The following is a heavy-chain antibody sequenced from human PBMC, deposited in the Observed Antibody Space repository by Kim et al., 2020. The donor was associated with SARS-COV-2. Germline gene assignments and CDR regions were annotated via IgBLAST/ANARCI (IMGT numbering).Heavy chain of an antibody. CDR2: IRGSGVST. CDR3: AKGSGGTCLPIWFDP. Sequence: GGSLRLSCVASGLTLSSYAMSWVRQAPGKGLEWVSAIRGSGVSTYYADSVKGRFTISRDNSKNTLYLQMSSLRVEDTAIYYCAKGSGGTCLPIWFDPWG. D-gene: IGHD2-15*01. J-gene: IGHJ5*02. CDR1: GLTLSSYA. V-gene: IGHV3-23*01.